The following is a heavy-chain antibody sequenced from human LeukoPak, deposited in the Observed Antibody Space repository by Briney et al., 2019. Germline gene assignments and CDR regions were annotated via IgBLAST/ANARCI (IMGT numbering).Heavy chain of an antibody. V-gene: IGHV1-18*01. D-gene: IGHD6-13*01. CDR1: GYTFTSYG. CDR3: AREYLRGGGAAADPLGY. J-gene: IGHJ4*02. CDR2: ISAYNGNT. Sequence: ASVKVSCKASGYTFTSYGISWVRQAPGQGLEWMGWISAYNGNTNYAQKLQGRVTMTTDTSTSTAYMELSSLRSEDTAVYYCAREYLRGGGAAADPLGYWGQGTLVTVSS.